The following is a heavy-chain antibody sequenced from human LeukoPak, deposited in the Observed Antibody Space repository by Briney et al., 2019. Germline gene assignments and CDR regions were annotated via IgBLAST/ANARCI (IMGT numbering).Heavy chain of an antibody. Sequence: GGSLRLSCAASGFTFSTYGMHWVRQAPGKGLEWVAVVSYDGSSMYYADSVKGRFTISRDNSKNTLYLQMNSLRAEDTAVYYCAKEVFSSSSDFDYWGQGTLVTVSS. CDR3: AKEVFSSSSDFDY. V-gene: IGHV3-30*18. J-gene: IGHJ4*02. CDR2: VSYDGSSM. D-gene: IGHD6-6*01. CDR1: GFTFSTYG.